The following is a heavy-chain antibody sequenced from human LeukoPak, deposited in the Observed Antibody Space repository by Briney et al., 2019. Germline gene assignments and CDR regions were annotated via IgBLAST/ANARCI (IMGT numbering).Heavy chain of an antibody. CDR1: GFTFSSYW. V-gene: IGHV3-7*01. CDR2: IKQDGSEK. J-gene: IGHJ3*02. CDR3: ARDLGPTYYYDSSGNESVDAFDI. Sequence: PGGSLRLSCAASGFTFSSYWMSWVRQAPGKGLEWVANIKQDGSEKYNVDSVKGRFTISRDNAKNSLYLQMNSLRAEDTAVYYCARDLGPTYYYDSSGNESVDAFDIWGQGTMVTVSS. D-gene: IGHD3-22*01.